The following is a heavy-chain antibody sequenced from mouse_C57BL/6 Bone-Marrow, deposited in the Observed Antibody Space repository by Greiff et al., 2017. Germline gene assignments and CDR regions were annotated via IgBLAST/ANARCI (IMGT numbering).Heavy chain of an antibody. CDR1: GYAFSSSW. J-gene: IGHJ2*01. Sequence: QVQLKESGPELVKPGASVKISCKASGYAFSSSWMNWVKQRPGKGLEWIGRIYPGDGDTNYNGKFKGKATLTADKSSSTAYMQLSSLTSEDSAVYFCAREGVMVTKAYYLDYWGQGTTLTVSS. D-gene: IGHD2-2*01. CDR3: AREGVMVTKAYYLDY. CDR2: IYPGDGDT. V-gene: IGHV1-82*01.